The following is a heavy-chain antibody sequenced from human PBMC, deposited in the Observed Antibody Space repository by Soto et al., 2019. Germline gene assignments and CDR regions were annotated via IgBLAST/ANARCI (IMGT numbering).Heavy chain of an antibody. Sequence: QVQRVESGGGLVQPGGSLRLSCAASGFRFSDYYMSWIRQAPGKGLEWVSYISSDSGYTKYSDSVKGRFTISRDNAKKSLYLQTNSLRGDDMGVYYCAREGGAAGVDYWGQGILVTVSS. J-gene: IGHJ4*02. CDR1: GFRFSDYY. D-gene: IGHD6-13*01. CDR2: ISSDSGYT. V-gene: IGHV3-11*05. CDR3: AREGGAAGVDY.